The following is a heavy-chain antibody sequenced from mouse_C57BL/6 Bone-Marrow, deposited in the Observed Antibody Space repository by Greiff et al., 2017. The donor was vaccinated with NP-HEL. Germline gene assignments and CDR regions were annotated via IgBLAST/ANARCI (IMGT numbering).Heavy chain of an antibody. V-gene: IGHV7-3*01. CDR2: IRNNANGYTT. J-gene: IGHJ3*01. CDR1: GFTFTDYY. Sequence: EVKLMESGGGLVQPGGSLSLSCAASGFTFTDYYMSWVRQPPGKALAWLGFIRNNANGYTTAYRASVKGRFAISRDNSQSILYLKMNALRAEDSATYYCARYDGDYGFAYWGQGTLVTVSA. D-gene: IGHD2-13*01. CDR3: ARYDGDYGFAY.